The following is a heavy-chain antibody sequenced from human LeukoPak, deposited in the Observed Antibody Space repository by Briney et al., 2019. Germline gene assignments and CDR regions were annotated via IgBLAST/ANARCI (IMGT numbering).Heavy chain of an antibody. CDR3: ARLSRVRIWFDP. CDR2: INHSGST. V-gene: IGHV4-34*01. J-gene: IGHJ5*02. CDR1: GGSFSGYY. D-gene: IGHD2-15*01. Sequence: SETLSLTCAVYGGSFSGYYWSWIRQPPGKGLEWIGEINHSGSTNYNPSLKSRVTISVDTSKNQFSLKLSSVTAADTAVYYCARLSRVRIWFDPWGQGTLVTVSP.